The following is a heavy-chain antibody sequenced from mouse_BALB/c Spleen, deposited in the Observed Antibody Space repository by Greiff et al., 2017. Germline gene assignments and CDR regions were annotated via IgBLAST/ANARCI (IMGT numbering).Heavy chain of an antibody. V-gene: IGHV1-63*02. CDR3: AAYDGYYVRAMDY. J-gene: IGHJ4*01. CDR2: IYPGGGYT. D-gene: IGHD2-3*01. Sequence: VQLQQSGAELVRPGTSVKISCKASGYTFTNYWLGWVKQRPGHGLEWIGDIYPGGGYTNYNEKFKGKATLTADTSSSTAYMQLSSLTSEDSAVYFCAAYDGYYVRAMDYWGQGTSVTVSS. CDR1: GYTFTNYW.